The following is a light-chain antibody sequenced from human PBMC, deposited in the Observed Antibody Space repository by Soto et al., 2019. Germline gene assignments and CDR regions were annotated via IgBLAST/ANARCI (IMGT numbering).Light chain of an antibody. J-gene: IGLJ1*01. V-gene: IGLV2-8*01. CDR1: SSDVGRYNY. Sequence: QSALTQPPSASGSPGQSVTISCTGTSSDVGRYNYISWYQQRPGKAPKLIIYEVSKRPSGVPDRLSGFKYGNTAPLTVSGLQAEDEADYYCSSYAGNSRYVFGTGTKV. CDR3: SSYAGNSRYV. CDR2: EVS.